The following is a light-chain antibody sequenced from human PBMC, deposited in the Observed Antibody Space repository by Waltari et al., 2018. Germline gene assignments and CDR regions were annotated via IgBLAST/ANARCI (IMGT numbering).Light chain of an antibody. CDR2: GNS. V-gene: IGLV1-40*01. CDR3: QSYDSSLSGSV. CDR1: SPNIRAGYD. Sequence: QSVLTQPPSVSGAPGQRVTISCTGSSPNIRAGYDVHGYQHLPGTAPKLLIYGNSNRPSGVPDRFSGSKSGTSASLAITGLQAEDEADYYCQSYDSSLSGSVFGGGTKLTVL. J-gene: IGLJ2*01.